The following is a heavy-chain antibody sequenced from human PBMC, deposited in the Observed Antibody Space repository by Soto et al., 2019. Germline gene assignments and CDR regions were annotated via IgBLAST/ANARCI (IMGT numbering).Heavy chain of an antibody. D-gene: IGHD3-16*01. CDR1: GYTFTNFG. J-gene: IGHJ4*02. CDR2: ISAYNGNT. Sequence: QVQLVQSGAEVKKPGASVKVSCKTSGYTFTNFGLSWVRQAPGQGLEWMGWISAYNGNTNYAQNFQGRVTTTTDTSTRTAYMELMSLRSGNTAMYYCARGGTAIDYWGQGNLVSVSS. CDR3: ARGGTAIDY. V-gene: IGHV1-18*01.